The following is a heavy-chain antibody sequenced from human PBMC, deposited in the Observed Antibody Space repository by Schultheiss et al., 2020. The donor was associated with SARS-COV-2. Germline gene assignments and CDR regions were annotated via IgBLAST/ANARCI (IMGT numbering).Heavy chain of an antibody. CDR3: ARGRGQRGVPAANDAFDI. Sequence: SQTLSLTCAVYGGSFSGYYWSWIRQPPGKGLEWIGEINHSGSTNYNPSLKSRVTISVDTSKNQFSLKLSSVTAADTAVYYCARGRGQRGVPAANDAFDIWGQGTMVTVSS. D-gene: IGHD2-2*01. V-gene: IGHV4-34*01. CDR1: GGSFSGYY. J-gene: IGHJ3*02. CDR2: INHSGST.